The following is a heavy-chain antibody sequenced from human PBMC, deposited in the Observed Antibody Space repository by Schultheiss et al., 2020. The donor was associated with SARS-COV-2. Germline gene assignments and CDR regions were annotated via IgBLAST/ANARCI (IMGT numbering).Heavy chain of an antibody. CDR1: GGTFSSYP. CDR2: IIPIFGTA. Sequence: SVKVSCRTSGGTFSSYPISWVRQAPGQGLEWMGAIIPIFGTANYAQKFQGRVTITADKSTSTAYMELSRLKSDDTAMYYCARDFRATVTFDSWGQGTLVTVSS. V-gene: IGHV1-69*06. D-gene: IGHD4-17*01. J-gene: IGHJ4*02. CDR3: ARDFRATVTFDS.